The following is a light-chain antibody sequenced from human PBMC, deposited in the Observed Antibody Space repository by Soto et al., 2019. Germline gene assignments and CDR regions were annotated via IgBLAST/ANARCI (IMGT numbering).Light chain of an antibody. J-gene: IGKJ4*01. Sequence: EIVMTQSPLSLPVTPGEPASISCRSSQSLLHSDGYNDLAWYLQKPGHSPQLLIDLASSRASGVPDRFSGSGSGTDFTLKISRVEAEDVGVYYCMQALQTPTFGGGTKVDI. CDR3: MQALQTPT. V-gene: IGKV2-28*01. CDR1: QSLLHSDGYND. CDR2: LAS.